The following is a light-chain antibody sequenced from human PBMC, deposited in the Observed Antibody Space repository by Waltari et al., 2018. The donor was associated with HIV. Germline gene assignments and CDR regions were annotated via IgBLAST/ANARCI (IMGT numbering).Light chain of an antibody. CDR2: GAS. V-gene: IGKV3-20*01. CDR1: KNLTSQY. J-gene: IGKJ2*01. Sequence: EIVLPQSPAALSLSPGEAAPVSCRASKNLTSQYLAWYQQKSGQAPRPLLFGASTRNSGVPTRFGGAGSGADFTLTVTRLEPEDFALYFCQQYDSSPYTFGQGT. CDR3: QQYDSSPYT.